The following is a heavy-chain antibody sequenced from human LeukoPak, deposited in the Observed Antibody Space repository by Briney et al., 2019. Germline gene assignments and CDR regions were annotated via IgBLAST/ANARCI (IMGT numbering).Heavy chain of an antibody. Sequence: SETPSLTCSVSGGSIRSYYWSWIRQPPGMGPEWIGYIHSSGSTNYNPSLKSRVTLSVDTSKNQFSLKLRSVTAADTAVYYCARAPTVEMATLVYWYFDLWGRGTLVTVSS. V-gene: IGHV4-59*01. J-gene: IGHJ2*01. CDR1: GGSIRSYY. CDR3: ARAPTVEMATLVYWYFDL. CDR2: IHSSGST. D-gene: IGHD5-24*01.